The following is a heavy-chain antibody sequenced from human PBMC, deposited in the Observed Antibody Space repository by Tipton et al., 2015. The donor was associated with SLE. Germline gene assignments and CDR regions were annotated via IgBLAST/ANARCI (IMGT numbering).Heavy chain of an antibody. J-gene: IGHJ4*02. CDR3: ARGIRSGYLDY. CDR1: GGSISNYY. CDR2: VYYSGST. Sequence: TLSLTCTVSGGSISNYYWSWIRQPPGKGLEWIGYVYYSGSTNYSPSLKSRVTISVDTSKNQFSLKLSSVTAADTAVYYCARGIRSGYLDYWGQGTLVTVSS. V-gene: IGHV4-59*12. D-gene: IGHD3-3*01.